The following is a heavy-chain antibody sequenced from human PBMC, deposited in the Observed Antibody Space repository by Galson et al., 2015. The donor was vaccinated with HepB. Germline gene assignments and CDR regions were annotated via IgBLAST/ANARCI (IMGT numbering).Heavy chain of an antibody. Sequence: SVKVSCKAAGYSFTSYGIVWVRQAPGQGLEWVGGNIPLFGTPNYAQKFQGRVTITADESTSTAYMELSSLRSEDTAVYYCARIYYYGSGNYYFDYWGQGTLVTVSS. D-gene: IGHD3-10*01. J-gene: IGHJ4*02. V-gene: IGHV1-69*13. CDR3: ARIYYYGSGNYYFDY. CDR1: GYSFTSYG. CDR2: NIPLFGTP.